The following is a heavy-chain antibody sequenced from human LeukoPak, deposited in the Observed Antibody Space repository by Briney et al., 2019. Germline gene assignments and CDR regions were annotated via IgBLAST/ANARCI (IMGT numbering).Heavy chain of an antibody. CDR2: ISGSSSHI. Sequence: PGGSLRLSCVVSGFTFSNYSMNWVRQAPGKGLEWLSSISGSSSHIYYADSVKGRFTISRDNAKKSLYLQMNNLRAEDTAVYYCARIQRDRRRFSNDWYNYRGQGTLVAVSS. CDR1: GFTFSNYS. J-gene: IGHJ4*02. CDR3: ARIQRDRRRFSNDWYNY. D-gene: IGHD6-19*01. V-gene: IGHV3-21*01.